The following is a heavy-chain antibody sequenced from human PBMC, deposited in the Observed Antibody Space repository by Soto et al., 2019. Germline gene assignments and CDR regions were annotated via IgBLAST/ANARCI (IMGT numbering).Heavy chain of an antibody. CDR3: AKVSIIYNWNYGYYFDY. Sequence: ESGGNVVQPGRSLRLSCAASGFTFSNYGMHWVRQAPGKGLEWVAVISYDGSNKYYTDSVRGRFTISRDNSKNTLYLQMNSLRAEDTAVYYCAKVSIIYNWNYGYYFDYWGQGTLVTVSS. CDR1: GFTFSNYG. D-gene: IGHD1-7*01. V-gene: IGHV3-30*18. CDR2: ISYDGSNK. J-gene: IGHJ4*02.